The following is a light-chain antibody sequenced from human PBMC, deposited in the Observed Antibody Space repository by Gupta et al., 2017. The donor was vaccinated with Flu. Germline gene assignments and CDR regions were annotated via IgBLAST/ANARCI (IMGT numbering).Light chain of an antibody. CDR2: DSN. Sequence: PATLSLSPGDSATLSCRASQSVSHFLAWYQQRPGQAPRLLIYDSNKRATGIPGRFIGSGSGTEFTLTINDRQPEDFAVYYCQQRNNCHITFGRGTKVEIK. J-gene: IGKJ4*01. CDR3: QQRNNCHIT. V-gene: IGKV3D-11*02. CDR1: QSVSHF.